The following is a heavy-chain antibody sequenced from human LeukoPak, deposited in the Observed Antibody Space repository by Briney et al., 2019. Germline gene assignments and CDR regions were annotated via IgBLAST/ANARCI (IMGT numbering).Heavy chain of an antibody. CDR1: GASIGNYY. CDR3: ASSPSGPDAFDI. CDR2: MYNTGST. Sequence: PSETLSLTCTVSGASIGNYYWSWIRQPPGKGLEWIGYMYNTGSTNYNPSLKGRVTISVDTSKNQFSLKLSSVTAADTAVYYCASSPSGPDAFDIWGQGTMVTVSS. J-gene: IGHJ3*02. D-gene: IGHD1-26*01. V-gene: IGHV4-59*12.